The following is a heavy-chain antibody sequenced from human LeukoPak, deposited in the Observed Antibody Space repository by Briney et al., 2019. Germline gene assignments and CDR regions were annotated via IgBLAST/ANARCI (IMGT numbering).Heavy chain of an antibody. CDR2: IKTDGSST. V-gene: IGHV3-74*01. J-gene: IGHJ4*02. CDR1: GFTFSGYW. CDR3: ARAYYYGSGSYYHDY. Sequence: GGSLRLSCAASGFTFSGYWMHWLRQAPGKGLVWVSRIKTDGSSTSYADSVKGRFTISRDNAKNTLYLQMNSLRAEDTAVYYCARAYYYGSGSYYHDYWGQGTLVTVSS. D-gene: IGHD3-10*01.